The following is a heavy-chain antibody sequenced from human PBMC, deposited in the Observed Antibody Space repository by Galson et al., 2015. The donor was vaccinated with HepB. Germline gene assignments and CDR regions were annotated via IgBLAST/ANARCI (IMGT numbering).Heavy chain of an antibody. CDR2: ISYDGSNK. CDR3: AKDWGPYYCSSTSCFSDQNAFDV. V-gene: IGHV3-30*18. CDR1: GFSFSDYG. J-gene: IGHJ3*01. D-gene: IGHD2-2*01. Sequence: SLRLSCAASGFSFSDYGMHWVRQAPGKGLEWVATISYDGSNKDYADSVKGRFTNSRDNSKNTLYLQMNSLGTEDTAVYYCAKDWGPYYCSSTSCFSDQNAFDVWGQGTMVTVSS.